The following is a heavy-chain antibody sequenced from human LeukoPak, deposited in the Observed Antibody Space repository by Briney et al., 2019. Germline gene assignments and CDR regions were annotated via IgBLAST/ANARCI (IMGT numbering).Heavy chain of an antibody. CDR2: IKQDGSEK. D-gene: IGHD3-22*01. CDR3: ARVSYSSGYLDAFDI. CDR1: GFTFSSYW. J-gene: IGHJ3*02. Sequence: GGSLRLSCAASGFTFSSYWMSWVRQAPGKGLEWVANIKQDGSEKYYVDSVKGRFTISRDNAKNSLYLQMNSLRAEDTAVYYCARVSYSSGYLDAFDIWGQGTMVTVSS. V-gene: IGHV3-7*01.